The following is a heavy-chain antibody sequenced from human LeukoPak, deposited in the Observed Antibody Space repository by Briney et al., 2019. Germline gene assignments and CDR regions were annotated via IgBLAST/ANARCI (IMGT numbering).Heavy chain of an antibody. J-gene: IGHJ6*03. CDR3: TRAASSGPLFTYHMDV. Sequence: SETLSLTCSVSGGSIRSSDDYWGFVRQTPGKGLEWMGSIYYTGSSHYNPSLKSRAAISVDTSKNQFSLKLTSVTAADTAVYYCTRAASSGPLFTYHMDVWGKGTTVTVSS. V-gene: IGHV4-39*07. CDR1: GGSIRSSDDY. D-gene: IGHD3-22*01. CDR2: IYYTGSS.